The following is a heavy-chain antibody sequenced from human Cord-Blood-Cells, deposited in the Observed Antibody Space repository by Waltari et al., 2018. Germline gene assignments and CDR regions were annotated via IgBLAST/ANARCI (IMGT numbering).Heavy chain of an antibody. Sequence: QVQLVQSGAEVKKPGSSVKVSCKASGGTFSSYAISWVRQAPGQGLEWMGGIIPSFGTANYAQKCQGRVTITADESTSTAYMELSSLRSEDTAVYYCAGWELLRYYYYGMDVWGQGTTVTVSS. J-gene: IGHJ6*02. CDR2: IIPSFGTA. CDR3: AGWELLRYYYYGMDV. CDR1: GGTFSSYA. D-gene: IGHD1-26*01. V-gene: IGHV1-69*01.